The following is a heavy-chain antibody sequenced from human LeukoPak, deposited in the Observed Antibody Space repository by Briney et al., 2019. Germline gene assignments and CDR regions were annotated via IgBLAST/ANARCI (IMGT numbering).Heavy chain of an antibody. CDR2: IFSNDEK. CDR3: ARMTVVVVAATRGNWFDP. D-gene: IGHD2-15*01. V-gene: IGHV2-26*01. CDR1: GFSPSNARMG. Sequence: ESGPVLVKPTETLTLTCTVSGFSPSNARMGVSWIRQPPGKALEWLAHIFSNDEKSYSTSLKSRLTISKHTSKSQVVLTMTNMDPVDTATYYCARMTVVVVAATRGNWFDPWGQGTLVTVSS. J-gene: IGHJ5*02.